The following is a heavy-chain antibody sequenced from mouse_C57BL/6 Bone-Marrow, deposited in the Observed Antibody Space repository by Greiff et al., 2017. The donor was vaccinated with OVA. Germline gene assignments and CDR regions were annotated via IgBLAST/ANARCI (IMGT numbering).Heavy chain of an antibody. CDR2: ISSGGSYT. Sequence: DVHLVESGGDLVKPGGSLKLSCAASGFTFSSYGMSWVRQTPDKRLEWVATISSGGSYTYYPDSVKGRFTISRDNAKNTLYLQMSSLKSEDTAMYYCARHGIYDGSFDYWGQGTTLTVSS. J-gene: IGHJ2*01. CDR1: GFTFSSYG. V-gene: IGHV5-6*01. CDR3: ARHGIYDGSFDY. D-gene: IGHD2-3*01.